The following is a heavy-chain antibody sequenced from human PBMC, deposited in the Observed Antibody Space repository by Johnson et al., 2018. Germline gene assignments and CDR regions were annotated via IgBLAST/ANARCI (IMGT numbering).Heavy chain of an antibody. J-gene: IGHJ3*02. CDR1: GFTFSTYA. D-gene: IGHD4-17*01. CDR3: ANMLLSTVTTAGDAFDI. Sequence: VQLVQSGGGLVQPGGSLRLSCVASGFTFSTYAMSWVRQAPGKGLKWVSAISGSGGSTYYADSVKGRFTISRDNSKTTLYLQMNSLRAEDTAVYYCANMLLSTVTTAGDAFDIWGRGTMVTVSS. V-gene: IGHV3-23*04. CDR2: ISGSGGST.